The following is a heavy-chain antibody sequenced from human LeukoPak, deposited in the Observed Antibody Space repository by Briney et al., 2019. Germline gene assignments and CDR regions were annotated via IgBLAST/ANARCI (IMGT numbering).Heavy chain of an antibody. CDR1: GFTFSSYG. CDR2: ISYDGSNK. D-gene: IGHD3-9*01. CDR3: AKDQPDILTGYSDYGMDV. Sequence: PGGSLRLSCAASGFTFSSYGMHWVRLAPGKGLEWVAVISYDGSNKYYADSVKGRFTISRDNSKNTLYLQMNSLRAEDTAVYYCAKDQPDILTGYSDYGMDVWGKGTTVTVSS. J-gene: IGHJ6*04. V-gene: IGHV3-30*18.